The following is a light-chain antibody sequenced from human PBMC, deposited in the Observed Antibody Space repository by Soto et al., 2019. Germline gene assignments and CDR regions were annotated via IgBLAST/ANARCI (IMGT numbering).Light chain of an antibody. V-gene: IGLV4-69*01. J-gene: IGLJ2*01. Sequence: QPVLTQSPSASASLGASVKLTCTRSSGHSNYAIAWHQQQPEKGPRYLMKLNSDGSHNKGDGIPDRFSGSSSGAERYLTISSLQSEDEADYYCQTWGTGIVIFGGGTKLTVL. CDR3: QTWGTGIVI. CDR1: SGHSNYA. CDR2: LNSDGSH.